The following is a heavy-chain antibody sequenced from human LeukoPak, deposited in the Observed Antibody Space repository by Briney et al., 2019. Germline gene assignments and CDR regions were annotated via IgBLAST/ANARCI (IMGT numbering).Heavy chain of an antibody. V-gene: IGHV3-23*01. Sequence: GGSLRLSCAASGFTFSSFAMSWVRQAPGKGLEWVSGIIRGGSTFYADSVKGRFTISRDNSKNTLYLQMNSLRAEDTAVYYCAKFHGGRGNYMSDGLDIWGQGTRVTVSS. J-gene: IGHJ3*02. CDR3: AKFHGGRGNYMSDGLDI. CDR2: IIRGGST. D-gene: IGHD3-22*01. CDR1: GFTFSSFA.